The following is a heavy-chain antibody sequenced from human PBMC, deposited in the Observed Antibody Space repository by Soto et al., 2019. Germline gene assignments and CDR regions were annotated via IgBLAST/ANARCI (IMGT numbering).Heavy chain of an antibody. D-gene: IGHD5-18*01. CDR1: GFTVSSTY. J-gene: IGHJ4*02. Sequence: PGGSLRLSCAASGFTVSSTYMSWVSQAPGKGLEWVSVIYSGGSTYYADSVKGRFTISRDNSKNTLYLQMNSLRAEDTAVYYCARSGYSYGPFDYWGQGTLVTVSS. V-gene: IGHV3-53*01. CDR3: ARSGYSYGPFDY. CDR2: IYSGGST.